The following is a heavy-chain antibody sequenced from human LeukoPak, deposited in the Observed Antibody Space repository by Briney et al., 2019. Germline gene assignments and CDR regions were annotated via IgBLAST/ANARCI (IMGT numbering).Heavy chain of an antibody. V-gene: IGHV3-7*01. D-gene: IGHD5-12*01. CDR3: ARDRFRVATTPFDY. CDR1: GFTFSSYW. J-gene: IGHJ4*02. Sequence: PGGSLRLSCAASGFTFSSYWMSWVRQAPGKGLEWVANIKQDGSEKYYVDSVKGRFTISRDNAKNSLYLQMNSLRAEDTAVYYCARDRFRVATTPFDYWGQGTLVTVSS. CDR2: IKQDGSEK.